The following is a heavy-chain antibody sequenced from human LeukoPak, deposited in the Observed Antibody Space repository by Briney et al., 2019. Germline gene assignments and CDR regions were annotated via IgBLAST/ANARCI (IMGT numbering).Heavy chain of an antibody. CDR1: GFSFSAFE. V-gene: IGHV3-48*03. CDR3: ARGSGYVLDY. Sequence: GGSLRLSCAASGFSFSAFEMNWLRQAPGKGLEWTSHISTGGRTIYYADSVKGRFTISRDNAKNSLYLQMNSLRGEDTGVYYCARGSGYVLDYWTQGTLVTVSS. D-gene: IGHD2-15*01. CDR2: ISTGGRTI. J-gene: IGHJ4*02.